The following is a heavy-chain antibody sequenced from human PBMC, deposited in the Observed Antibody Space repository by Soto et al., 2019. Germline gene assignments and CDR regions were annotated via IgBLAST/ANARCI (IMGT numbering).Heavy chain of an antibody. Sequence: QVQLVESGGGVVQAGRSLRLSCAASGFTFSSYGMHWVRQAPGKGLEWVAVISYDGSNKYYADSVKGRFTISRDNSRNTLYLQMNSLRAEDTAVYYCAKDLGWELLHAFDYWGXGTL. D-gene: IGHD1-26*01. CDR1: GFTFSSYG. V-gene: IGHV3-30*18. CDR3: AKDLGWELLHAFDY. J-gene: IGHJ4*01. CDR2: ISYDGSNK.